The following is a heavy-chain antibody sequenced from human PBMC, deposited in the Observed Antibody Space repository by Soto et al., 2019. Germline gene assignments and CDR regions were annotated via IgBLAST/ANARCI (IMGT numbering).Heavy chain of an antibody. CDR2: ISSSSTI. CDR3: ARELEMGGFDP. D-gene: IGHD3-3*01. J-gene: IGHJ5*02. Sequence: PGGSLRLSCAASGFTFSSYSMNWVRQAPGKGLEWVSYISSSSTIYYADSVKGRFTISRDNAKNSLYLQMNSLRDEDTAVYYCARELEMGGFDPWGQGTLVTVSS. V-gene: IGHV3-48*02. CDR1: GFTFSSYS.